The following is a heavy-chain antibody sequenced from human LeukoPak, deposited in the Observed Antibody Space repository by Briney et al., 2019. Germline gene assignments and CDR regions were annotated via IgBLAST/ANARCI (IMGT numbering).Heavy chain of an antibody. CDR3: ANRLTPFDY. J-gene: IGHJ4*02. CDR2: ISGSGGST. CDR1: GFTFSSYA. Sequence: GGSLRLSCVVSGFTFSSYAMSWVRQAPGKGLEWVSAISGSGGSTYYADSVKGRFTISRDNSKNTLYLQMNSLRAEDTAVYYCANRLTPFDYWGQGTLVTVSS. V-gene: IGHV3-23*01. D-gene: IGHD4/OR15-4a*01.